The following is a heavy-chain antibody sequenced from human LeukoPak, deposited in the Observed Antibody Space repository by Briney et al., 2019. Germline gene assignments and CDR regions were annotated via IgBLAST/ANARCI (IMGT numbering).Heavy chain of an antibody. Sequence: SVKVSCKASGGTFSSYAISWVRQAPGQGLEWMGGIIPIFGTANYAQKFQGRVTITADESTSTAYMELSSLRSEDTAVYYCARGGEGYCSSTSCRVPIDYWGQGTLVTVSS. V-gene: IGHV1-69*13. CDR2: IIPIFGTA. CDR1: GGTFSSYA. CDR3: ARGGEGYCSSTSCRVPIDY. D-gene: IGHD2-2*01. J-gene: IGHJ4*02.